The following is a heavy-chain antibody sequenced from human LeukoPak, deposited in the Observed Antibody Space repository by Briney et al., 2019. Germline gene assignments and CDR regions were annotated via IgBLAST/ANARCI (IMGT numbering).Heavy chain of an antibody. CDR3: AGLLNGGASHWFDP. Sequence: IGSIYYSGSTYYNPSLKSRVTISVDTSKNQFSLKLSSVTAADTAVYYCAGLLNGGASHWFDPWGQGTLVTVSS. CDR2: IYYSGST. J-gene: IGHJ5*02. D-gene: IGHD7-27*01. V-gene: IGHV4-39*01.